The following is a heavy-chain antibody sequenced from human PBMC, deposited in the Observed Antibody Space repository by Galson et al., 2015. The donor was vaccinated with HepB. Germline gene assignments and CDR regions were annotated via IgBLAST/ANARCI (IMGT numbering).Heavy chain of an antibody. CDR3: ARGRGYDFRY. V-gene: IGHV3-7*03. Sequence: SLRLSCAASGFTFSNYWKSWVRQAPGKGLEWVANINQDGSEKYYVDSVRGRFTISRDNAKNSLYLQMNSLRAEDTAVYYCARGRGYDFRYWGQGTLVTVSS. J-gene: IGHJ4*02. D-gene: IGHD3-3*01. CDR2: INQDGSEK. CDR1: GFTFSNYW.